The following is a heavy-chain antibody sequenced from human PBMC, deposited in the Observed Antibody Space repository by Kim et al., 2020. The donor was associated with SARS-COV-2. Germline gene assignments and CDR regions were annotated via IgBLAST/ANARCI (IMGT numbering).Heavy chain of an antibody. CDR1: GYTLTELS. CDR2: FDPEDGET. Sequence: ASVKVSCKVSGYTLTELSMHWVRQAPGKGLEWMGGFDPEDGETIYAQKFQGRVTMTADTSTDKAYMELSSLGFEDTAVYYCATLTLRYFDWLSKPNYGLDVWGQGTTVTFSS. D-gene: IGHD3-9*01. J-gene: IGHJ6*02. V-gene: IGHV1-24*01. CDR3: ATLTLRYFDWLSKPNYGLDV.